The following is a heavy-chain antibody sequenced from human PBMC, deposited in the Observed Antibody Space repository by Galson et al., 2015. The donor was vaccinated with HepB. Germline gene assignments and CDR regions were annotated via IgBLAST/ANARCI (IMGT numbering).Heavy chain of an antibody. J-gene: IGHJ3*02. CDR1: GFTFSSFT. D-gene: IGHD3-10*01. CDR3: ARALQGVNAFDI. V-gene: IGHV3-21*01. CDR2: ISGSSPYM. Sequence: SLRLSCAASGFTFSSFTMNWVRQAPGKGLEWVSCISGSSPYMYYADSVKGRFTISKDRAENSLYLQMNSLRAEDTAVYYCARALQGVNAFDIWGQGTMVTVSS.